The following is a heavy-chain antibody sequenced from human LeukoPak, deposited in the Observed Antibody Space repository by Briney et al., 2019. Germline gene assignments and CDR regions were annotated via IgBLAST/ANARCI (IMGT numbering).Heavy chain of an antibody. Sequence: SETLSLTCTVSGGSISSYLWSWIRQPPGKGLEYIGYIFYSGSTNYNPSLKSRVTISVDTSKIHFSLRLSSVTAADTAVYYCARRGGGHAFDIWGQGTMVTVSS. CDR3: ARRGGGHAFDI. J-gene: IGHJ3*02. D-gene: IGHD3-16*01. CDR1: GGSISSYL. V-gene: IGHV4-59*08. CDR2: IFYSGST.